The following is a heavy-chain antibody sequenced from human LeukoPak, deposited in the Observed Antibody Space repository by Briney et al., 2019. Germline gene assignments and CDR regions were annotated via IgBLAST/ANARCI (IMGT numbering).Heavy chain of an antibody. V-gene: IGHV3-53*01. CDR2: IYSGGST. CDR1: GFTFSSYA. Sequence: GGSLRLSCAASGFTFSSYAMSWVRQAPGKGLEWVSVIYSGGSTDYAGSVKGRFTIYRDNSKNTLYLQMNSLRAEDTAVYYCARDLGIAAAGGTGFDPWGQGTLVTVSS. D-gene: IGHD6-13*01. CDR3: ARDLGIAAAGGTGFDP. J-gene: IGHJ5*02.